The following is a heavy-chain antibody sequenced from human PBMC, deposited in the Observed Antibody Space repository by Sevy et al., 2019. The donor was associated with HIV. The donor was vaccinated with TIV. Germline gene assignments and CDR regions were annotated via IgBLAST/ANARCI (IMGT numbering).Heavy chain of an antibody. J-gene: IGHJ4*02. CDR3: AMGRRDLFDY. CDR2: IYYSGST. Sequence: SETLSLTCTVSGGSVSSGSYYWSWIRQPPGKGLEWIGYIYYSGSTNYNPSLKSRVPISVDTSKNQFSLKLSSVTAADTAVYYCAMGRRDLFDYWGQGTLVTVSS. CDR1: GGSVSSGSYY. V-gene: IGHV4-61*01. D-gene: IGHD2-21*01.